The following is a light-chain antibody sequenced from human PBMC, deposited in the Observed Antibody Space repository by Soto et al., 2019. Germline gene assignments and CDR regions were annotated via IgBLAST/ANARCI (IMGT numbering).Light chain of an antibody. Sequence: IQMTQSPSTLSASVGDRVTITCRASQNINTWLAWYQQKPGKAPRLLIYRASSVENGVPSRFGGRGSGTQSIFTISSLQPDDSATYYCQQYSSDSTFGQGTKVEIK. CDR2: RAS. CDR3: QQYSSDST. J-gene: IGKJ1*01. V-gene: IGKV1-5*03. CDR1: QNINTW.